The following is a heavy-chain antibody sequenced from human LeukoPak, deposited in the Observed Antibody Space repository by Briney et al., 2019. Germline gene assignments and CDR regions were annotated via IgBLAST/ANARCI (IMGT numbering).Heavy chain of an antibody. CDR1: GFTFSSHG. J-gene: IGHJ6*03. CDR3: AKDSKIVGPTFRSYHYMDV. CDR2: IIPSGHTT. V-gene: IGHV3-23*01. D-gene: IGHD1-26*01. Sequence: GGTLRLSCAASGFTFSSHGMNWVRQAPGKGLEWVSGIIPSGHTTYYADSVRGRFTISRDNSRNTLYLQMNSLRAEDTAVYYCAKDSKIVGPTFRSYHYMDVWGKGTTVTVSS.